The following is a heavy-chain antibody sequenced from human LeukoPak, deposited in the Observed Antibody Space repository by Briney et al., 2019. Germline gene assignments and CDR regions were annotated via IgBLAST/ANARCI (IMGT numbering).Heavy chain of an antibody. V-gene: IGHV3-23*01. J-gene: IGHJ4*02. D-gene: IGHD3/OR15-3a*01. Sequence: GGSLRLSCTASGFTFSSYAMNWVRQAPGKGLEWVSAISGSGGSIHYADSVKGRFTISRENSKSTVFLQMNGLRAEDTAIYYCAKMDGYFDYWGQGTLVTVSS. CDR1: GFTFSSYA. CDR2: ISGSGGSI. CDR3: AKMDGYFDY.